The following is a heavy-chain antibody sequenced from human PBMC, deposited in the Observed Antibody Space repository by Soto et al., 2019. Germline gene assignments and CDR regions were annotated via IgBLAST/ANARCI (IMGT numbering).Heavy chain of an antibody. V-gene: IGHV3-74*01. CDR2: INSDGSST. J-gene: IGHJ4*02. Sequence: EVQLVESGGGLVQPGGSLRLSCAASGFTFSSYWMHWVRQAPGKGLVWVSRINSDGSSTSYADSVKGRFTISRDNAKNTLYLQMNSLRAEDTAVYYCARVRGHSGYDRSLLDYWGQGTLVTVSS. CDR1: GFTFSSYW. CDR3: ARVRGHSGYDRSLLDY. D-gene: IGHD5-12*01.